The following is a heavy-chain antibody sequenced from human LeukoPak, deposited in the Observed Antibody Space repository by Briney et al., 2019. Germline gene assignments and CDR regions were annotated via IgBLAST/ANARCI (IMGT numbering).Heavy chain of an antibody. Sequence: PSETLSLTCTVSGGSISSYYWSWIRQPAGKGLEWIGYIYYSGSINYNPSLKSRVTISVDTSKNQFSLKLSSVTAADTAVYYCARSSSGWPNFEYWGQGTLVTVSS. V-gene: IGHV4-59*01. D-gene: IGHD6-19*01. CDR3: ARSSSGWPNFEY. J-gene: IGHJ4*02. CDR1: GGSISSYY. CDR2: IYYSGSI.